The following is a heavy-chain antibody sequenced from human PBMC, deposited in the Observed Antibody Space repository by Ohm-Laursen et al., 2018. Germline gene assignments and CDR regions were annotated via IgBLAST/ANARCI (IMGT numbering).Heavy chain of an antibody. CDR3: ARYSSRFGYSLFDY. Sequence: GSLRLSCAAGGFTFSNYWMHWVRQAPGKGLVWVSNIKTDGSSLDYVDSVRGRFTISRDNAKNSLYLQMNSLRAEDTALYHCARYSSRFGYSLFDYWGQGTLVTVSS. D-gene: IGHD6-19*01. V-gene: IGHV3-74*01. CDR2: IKTDGSSL. CDR1: GFTFSNYW. J-gene: IGHJ4*02.